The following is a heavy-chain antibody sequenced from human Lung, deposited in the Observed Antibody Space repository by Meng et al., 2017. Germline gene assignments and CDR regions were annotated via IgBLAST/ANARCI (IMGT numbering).Heavy chain of an antibody. CDR2: IIPSFGAP. CDR3: ARVGRTYYDYVWGLGRFDP. CDR1: VGTFKSEA. Sequence: QWQRVQSGAEVERPGVSVKVSCQAPVGTFKSEALRCVRQAPGQGLEGMGGIIPSFGAPNHALKFEGRVRITADESTTTAYMELSSLRSEDTAVYFCARVGRTYYDYVWGLGRFDPWGQGTLVTVSS. J-gene: IGHJ5*02. D-gene: IGHD3-16*01. V-gene: IGHV1-69*01.